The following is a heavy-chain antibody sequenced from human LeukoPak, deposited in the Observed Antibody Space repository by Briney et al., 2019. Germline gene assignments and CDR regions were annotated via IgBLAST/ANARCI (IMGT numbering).Heavy chain of an antibody. CDR2: IYPGDSNT. Sequence: GESLKISCKGFGYSFPSYWIAWVRQMPGKGLEWMGIIYPGDSNTRYSPSFQGQVTISADKSINTAYLQWSSLKASDTAMYYCARPDDYGGKPAAFDIWGQGTMVTVSS. V-gene: IGHV5-51*01. CDR3: ARPDDYGGKPAAFDI. J-gene: IGHJ3*02. CDR1: GYSFPSYW. D-gene: IGHD4-23*01.